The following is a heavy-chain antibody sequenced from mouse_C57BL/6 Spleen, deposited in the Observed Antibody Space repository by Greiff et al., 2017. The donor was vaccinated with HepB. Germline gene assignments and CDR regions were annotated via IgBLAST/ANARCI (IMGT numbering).Heavy chain of an antibody. J-gene: IGHJ2*01. V-gene: IGHV1-61*01. CDR3: ARGLTFDD. Sequence: VQLQQSGAELVRPGSSVKLSCKASGYTFTSYWMDWVQQRPGQGLEWIGNIYPSDSETHYNQKFKDKATLTVDKSSSTAYMQLSSLTSEDSAVYYCARGLTFDDWGQGTTLTVSS. D-gene: IGHD4-1*01. CDR1: GYTFTSYW. CDR2: IYPSDSET.